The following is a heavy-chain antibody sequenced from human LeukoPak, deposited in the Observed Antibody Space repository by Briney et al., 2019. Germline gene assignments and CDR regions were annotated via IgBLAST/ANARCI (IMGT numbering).Heavy chain of an antibody. V-gene: IGHV3-23*01. CDR3: AKDLPITMIVVVSYYFDY. J-gene: IGHJ4*02. Sequence: SCKASGGTFSSYAMSWVRQAPGKGLEWVSAISGSGGSTYYADSVKGRFTISRDNSKNTLYLQMNSLRAEDTAVYYCAKDLPITMIVVVSYYFDYWGQGTLVTVSS. CDR1: GGTFSSYA. D-gene: IGHD3-22*01. CDR2: ISGSGGST.